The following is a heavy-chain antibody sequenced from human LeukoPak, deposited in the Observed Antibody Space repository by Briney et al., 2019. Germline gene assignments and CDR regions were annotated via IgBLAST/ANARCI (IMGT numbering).Heavy chain of an antibody. D-gene: IGHD3-16*01. V-gene: IGHV3-23*01. CDR3: SKRYSSSGGPFDC. CDR2: ISGDGGTT. J-gene: IGHJ4*02. CDR1: GFTFINYH. Sequence: PGGSLRLSCAASGFTFINYHMSWVRQAPGKGLEWVSAISGDGGTTYYADSVKGRFTVSRDTSKNTLYLQMNFLRAEDTAVYYCSKRYSSSGGPFDCWGQGTLATVSS.